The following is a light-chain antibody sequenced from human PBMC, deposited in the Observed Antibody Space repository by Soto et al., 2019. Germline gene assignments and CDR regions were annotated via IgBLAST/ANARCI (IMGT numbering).Light chain of an antibody. Sequence: LVMTHSPATLSVSPWERATLSCRASQSVRRNCAWYQQKPGQAPRHLIYGASTRATGIPARFIGSGSGTEFTLTISSRQYEDFAVYYCQQYNNWPAITFGQGTRMAIK. J-gene: IGKJ5*01. V-gene: IGKV3D-15*01. CDR2: GAS. CDR1: QSVRRN. CDR3: QQYNNWPAIT.